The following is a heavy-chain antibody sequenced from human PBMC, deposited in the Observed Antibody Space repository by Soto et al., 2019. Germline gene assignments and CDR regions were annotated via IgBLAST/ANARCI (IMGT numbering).Heavy chain of an antibody. J-gene: IGHJ4*02. CDR3: ARTVVVVAAKAPYFDY. D-gene: IGHD2-15*01. CDR1: GGTFSSYA. Sequence: SVKVSCKASGGTFSSYAISWVRQAPGQGLEWMGGIIPIFGTANYAQKFQGRVTITADESTSTAYMELSSLRSGDTAVYYCARTVVVVAAKAPYFDYWGQGTLVTVSS. CDR2: IIPIFGTA. V-gene: IGHV1-69*13.